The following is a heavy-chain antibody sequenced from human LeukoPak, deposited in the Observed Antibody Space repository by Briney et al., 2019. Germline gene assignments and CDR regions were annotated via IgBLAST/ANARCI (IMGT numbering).Heavy chain of an antibody. CDR3: AKAVGFDWYWHY. CDR2: INPSGGST. CDR1: GYTFTSYY. J-gene: IGHJ4*02. D-gene: IGHD3-9*01. V-gene: IGHV1-46*01. Sequence: ASVKVSCKASGYTFTSYYMHWVRQAPGQGLGWMGIINPSGGSTKYAQKFQGRVTMARDTSTSTVYMELSSLRSEDTAIYYCAKAVGFDWYWHYWGQGILVTVSS.